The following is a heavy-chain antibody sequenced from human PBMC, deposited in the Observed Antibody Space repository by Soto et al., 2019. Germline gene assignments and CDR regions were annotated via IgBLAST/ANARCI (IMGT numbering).Heavy chain of an antibody. Sequence: EVQLVESGEGWVRPGGSLSLPGEASGFIVGGAFLPGAAQPPGKGLEWVSTISDGGNTYYANSVKGRFTISRDISRNTLYLQMNSLRAEDTAVYHCAKDTLGGAYDFWHGGQGTLVTVSS. CDR1: GFIVGGAF. CDR2: ISDGGNT. D-gene: IGHD3-3*01. CDR3: AKDTLGGAYDFWH. V-gene: IGHV3-66*01. J-gene: IGHJ4*02.